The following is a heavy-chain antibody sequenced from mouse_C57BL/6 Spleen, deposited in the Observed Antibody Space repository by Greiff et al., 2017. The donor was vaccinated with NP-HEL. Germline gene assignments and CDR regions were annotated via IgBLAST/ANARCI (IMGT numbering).Heavy chain of an antibody. CDR2: IYPGDGDT. CDR1: GYAFSSSW. CDR3: ARSGTNFDD. J-gene: IGHJ2*01. V-gene: IGHV1-82*01. D-gene: IGHD4-1*01. Sequence: QVQLKESGPELVKPGASVKISCKASGYAFSSSWMNWVKQRPGKGLEWIGRIYPGDGDTNYNGKFKGKATLTADKSSSTAYMQLSSLTSEDSAVYFCARSGTNFDDWGQGTTLTVSS.